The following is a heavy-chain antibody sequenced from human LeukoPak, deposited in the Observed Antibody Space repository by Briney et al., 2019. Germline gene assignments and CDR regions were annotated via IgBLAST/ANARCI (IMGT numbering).Heavy chain of an antibody. Sequence: SETLSLTCTVSGGSISSYYWSWIRQPPGKGLEWIGHMYYSGSTNYNPSPSLKSRVTILGDTSKNQFSLKLSSVTAADTAVYYCARLRYSSSWYVDYWGQGTLVTVSS. CDR1: GGSISSYY. CDR2: MYYSGST. CDR3: ARLRYSSSWYVDY. J-gene: IGHJ4*02. D-gene: IGHD6-13*01. V-gene: IGHV4-59*01.